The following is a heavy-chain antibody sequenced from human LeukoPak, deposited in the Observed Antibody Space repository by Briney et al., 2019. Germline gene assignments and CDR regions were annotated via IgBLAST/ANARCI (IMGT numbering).Heavy chain of an antibody. Sequence: SETLSLTCTVSGGSISSGDYYWSWIRQPPGKGLEWIGYIYYSGSTYYNPSLKSRVYMSLDTSKNQFSLKLSSVTAADTAVYYCARGVGYYYGSGTLFDYWGQGTLVTVSS. D-gene: IGHD3-10*01. J-gene: IGHJ4*02. V-gene: IGHV4-30-4*08. CDR2: IYYSGST. CDR3: ARGVGYYYGSGTLFDY. CDR1: GGSISSGDYY.